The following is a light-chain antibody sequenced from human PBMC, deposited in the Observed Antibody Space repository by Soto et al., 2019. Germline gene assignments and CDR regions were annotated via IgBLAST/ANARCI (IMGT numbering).Light chain of an antibody. J-gene: IGKJ4*01. V-gene: IGKV1-39*01. CDR2: AAS. Sequence: DIQMTQSPSSLSASVGDRVTITCRASQSISSYSSSYQQKPGKAPKLLIYAASSLQSGVPSRFSGSGSGTDFTLTISSLQPEDFATYYCQQSYSTPLTFGGGTKVEIK. CDR3: QQSYSTPLT. CDR1: QSISSY.